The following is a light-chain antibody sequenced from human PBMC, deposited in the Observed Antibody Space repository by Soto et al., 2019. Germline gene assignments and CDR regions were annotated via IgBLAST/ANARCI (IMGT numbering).Light chain of an antibody. Sequence: QSALTQPASVSGSPGQSITVSCTGTSSDVVNFNYVSWYQQHPGKAPKLMIYEVIHRPSGVSNRFSGSKSGSTASLTISGLQAEDEADYYCQSYDSSLSAYVFGTGTKVTVL. J-gene: IGLJ1*01. V-gene: IGLV2-14*01. CDR2: EVI. CDR3: QSYDSSLSAYV. CDR1: SSDVVNFNY.